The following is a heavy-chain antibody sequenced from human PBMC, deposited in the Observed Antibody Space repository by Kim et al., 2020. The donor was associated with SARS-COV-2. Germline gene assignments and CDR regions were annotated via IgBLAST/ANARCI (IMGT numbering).Heavy chain of an antibody. J-gene: IGHJ3*02. CDR3: TTGSRSAFDI. CDR2: INSDGSDT. CDR1: GFTFSSYW. Sequence: GGSLRLSCAASGFTFSSYWMHWVRQAPGKGLVWVSRINSDGSDTIYADSVRGRFTISRDNAKNTVYLQMNSLRAEDTAIYSCTTGSRSAFDIWGQGTMVAVSS. V-gene: IGHV3-74*01.